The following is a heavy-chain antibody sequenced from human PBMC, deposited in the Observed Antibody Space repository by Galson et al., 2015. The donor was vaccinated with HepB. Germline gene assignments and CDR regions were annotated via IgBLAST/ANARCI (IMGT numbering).Heavy chain of an antibody. CDR1: GFTFSNYG. CDR2: IRFDGSDK. J-gene: IGHJ4*02. CDR3: NNRDDSGVTDY. V-gene: IGHV3-30*02. Sequence: SLRLSCAASGFTFSNYGMNWVRQAPGKGLEWVSFIRFDGSDKYYADSVKGRFTISRDNSKSIVFLQMNSLRGDDTATYYCNNRDDSGVTDYWGQGTLVTVSS. D-gene: IGHD3-22*01.